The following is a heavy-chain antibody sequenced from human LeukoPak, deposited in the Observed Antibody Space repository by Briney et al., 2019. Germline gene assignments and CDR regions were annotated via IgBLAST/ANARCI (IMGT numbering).Heavy chain of an antibody. D-gene: IGHD3-22*01. Sequence: PSETLSLTCTVSGGYIGSVSYYWGWIRQPPGKGLEWIGSIYYSGSTYYNPSLKSRVTISVDTSKNQFSLKLSSVTAADTAVYYCARDRGSYYYDSSGYSDTSDYWGQGTLVTVSS. CDR1: GGYIGSVSYY. CDR2: IYYSGST. J-gene: IGHJ4*02. CDR3: ARDRGSYYYDSSGYSDTSDY. V-gene: IGHV4-39*07.